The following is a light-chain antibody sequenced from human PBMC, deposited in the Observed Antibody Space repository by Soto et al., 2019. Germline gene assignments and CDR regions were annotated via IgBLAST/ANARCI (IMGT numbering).Light chain of an antibody. J-gene: IGKJ4*01. CDR1: QSVLYSSNNKNY. CDR3: QQYYSTPHLT. CDR2: WAS. V-gene: IGKV4-1*01. Sequence: DIVMTQSPDSLAVSLGERATINCKSSQSVLYSSNNKNYLAWYQQKPGQPPKRLLYWASTREAGVPDRFSGSGSGTDFTLTIRSLQAEEVAVYYCQQYYSTPHLTFGGGTKVEIK.